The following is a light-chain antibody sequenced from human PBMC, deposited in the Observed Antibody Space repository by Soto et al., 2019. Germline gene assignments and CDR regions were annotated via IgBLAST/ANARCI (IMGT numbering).Light chain of an antibody. CDR2: APT. J-gene: IGKJ5*01. Sequence: DTQMTQSPSTLSXSVAERVTITFRASKSISSWLAWYQQKPGKAPHXXIYAPTTSPSGVPSRFSGSGSGAEFTLTISRLPPEDFATYYCQQLNRYPRTFGQGTRLEIK. V-gene: IGKV1-5*01. CDR1: KSISSW. CDR3: QQLNRYPRT.